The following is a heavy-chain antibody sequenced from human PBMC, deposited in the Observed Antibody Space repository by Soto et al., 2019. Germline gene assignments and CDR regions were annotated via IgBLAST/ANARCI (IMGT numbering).Heavy chain of an antibody. CDR3: AKGWGRVTTFVLDIWGQGTRSPSPSGSTFSGGSLRLTSVTAADTAVYYCARHPPYGPLDY. CDR1: GFTFSRHG. J-gene: IGHJ4*02. V-gene: IGHV3-30*18. D-gene: IGHD4-17*01. Sequence: SRRPSCAASGFTFSRHGLRPVGKALSKGLSRVAVISYAGSNKYHAGSVKGRFTIPRDNSKNTLYLQMNSLRVKDTAVYYCAKGWGRVTTFVLDIWGQGTRSPSPSGSTFSGGSLRLTSVTAADTAVYYCARHPPYGPLDYWGQGTLVTVSS. CDR2: ISYAGSNK.